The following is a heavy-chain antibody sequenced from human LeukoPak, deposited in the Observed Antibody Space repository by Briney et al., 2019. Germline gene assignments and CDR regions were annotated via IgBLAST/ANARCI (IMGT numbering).Heavy chain of an antibody. CDR2: INHNSSGT. D-gene: IGHD5-24*01. Sequence: ASVKVSCKASGYTFTGYYMHWVRQAPGQGLEWMGWINHNSSGTNYAQKFQGRVTMTRDTSISTAYMELSRLRSDDTAVYYCANADGEKDAFDIWGQGTMVTVSS. CDR3: ANADGEKDAFDI. V-gene: IGHV1-2*02. CDR1: GYTFTGYY. J-gene: IGHJ3*02.